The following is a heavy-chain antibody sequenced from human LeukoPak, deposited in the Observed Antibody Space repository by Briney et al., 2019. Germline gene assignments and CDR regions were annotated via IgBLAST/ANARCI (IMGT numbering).Heavy chain of an antibody. V-gene: IGHV3-13*01. CDR1: GFTFSSYD. Sequence: PGGSLRLSCAASGFTFSSYDMHWVRQATGKGLEWVSAIGTAGDTYYPGSVKGRFTISRENAKNSLYLQMNSPRAGDTAVYYCARAQLHGSGSYYNHWGQGTLVTVSS. CDR3: ARAQLHGSGSYYNH. CDR2: IGTAGDT. D-gene: IGHD3-10*01. J-gene: IGHJ4*02.